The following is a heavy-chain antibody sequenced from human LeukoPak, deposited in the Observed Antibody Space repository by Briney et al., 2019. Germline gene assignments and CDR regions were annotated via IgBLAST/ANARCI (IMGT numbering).Heavy chain of an antibody. V-gene: IGHV3-23*01. CDR2: ISGRGGST. Sequence: GGSLRLSCAASGFTFSSYAMSWVRQAPGKGLEWVSAISGRGGSTYYADSVKGRFTISRDNSKTTLYLQMNSLRAEARAVYYCAKEGEWELSFDYWGQGTLVTVSS. J-gene: IGHJ4*02. D-gene: IGHD1-26*01. CDR3: AKEGEWELSFDY. CDR1: GFTFSSYA.